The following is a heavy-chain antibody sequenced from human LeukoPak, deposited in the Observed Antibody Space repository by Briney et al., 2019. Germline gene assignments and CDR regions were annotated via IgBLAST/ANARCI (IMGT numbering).Heavy chain of an antibody. CDR3: ARDPNSGRTFDY. Sequence: LSLTCTVSGYSISSGYYWGWIRQPPGKGLEWLSYISGSGSDINYADSVKGRFTISRDNAKNSLYLQMNSLRAEDTAVYYCARDPNSGRTFDYWGQGTLVTVSS. D-gene: IGHD4-23*01. CDR2: ISGSGSDI. CDR1: GYSISSGYY. V-gene: IGHV3-11*04. J-gene: IGHJ4*02.